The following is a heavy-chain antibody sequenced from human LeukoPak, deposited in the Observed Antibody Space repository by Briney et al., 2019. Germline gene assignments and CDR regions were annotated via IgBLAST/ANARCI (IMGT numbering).Heavy chain of an antibody. D-gene: IGHD5-24*01. Sequence: SETLSLTCTVSGGSISNSNYYWGWVRQPPGKGLEWIGTIYYSENTYYNPSLKSRVTISVDTSKNQFSLRLSSVTAADTAVYFCMRHEEEDGYNAKPFDFWGQGTLVTVSS. J-gene: IGHJ4*02. CDR3: MRHEEEDGYNAKPFDF. V-gene: IGHV4-39*01. CDR1: GGSISNSNYY. CDR2: IYYSENT.